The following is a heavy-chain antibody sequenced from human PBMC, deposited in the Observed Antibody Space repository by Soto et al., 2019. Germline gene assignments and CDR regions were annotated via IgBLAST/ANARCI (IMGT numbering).Heavy chain of an antibody. CDR1: GGSIIRYY. Sequence: SDALSLTCTVSGGSIIRYYWSWIPQPPWKGLEWIGYIYYSGSTNYNPSLKSRVTISVDTSMNQFSLKLSSVTAADTAVYYCARGLRRVGAPNGIYYGMDVWGQGTTVT. CDR2: IYYSGST. V-gene: IGHV4-59*01. CDR3: ARGLRRVGAPNGIYYGMDV. J-gene: IGHJ6*02. D-gene: IGHD1-26*01.